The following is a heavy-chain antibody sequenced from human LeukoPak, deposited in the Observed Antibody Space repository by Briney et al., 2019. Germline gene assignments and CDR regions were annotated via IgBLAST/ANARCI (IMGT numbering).Heavy chain of an antibody. D-gene: IGHD3-10*01. V-gene: IGHV3-30*03. CDR1: GFTFSSYG. CDR3: GRKKSGSGSLDY. CDR2: ISYDGSNK. J-gene: IGHJ4*02. Sequence: PGRSLRLSCAASGFTFSSYGMHWVRQAPGKGLEWVAVISYDGSNKYYADSVKGRFTISRDNSKNTLYLQMNSLRAGDTAVYYCGRKKSGSGSLDYWGQGTLVTVSS.